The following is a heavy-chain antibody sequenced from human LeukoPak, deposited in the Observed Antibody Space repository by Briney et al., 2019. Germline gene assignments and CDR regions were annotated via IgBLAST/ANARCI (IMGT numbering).Heavy chain of an antibody. Sequence: GGSLRLSCAPSGFTFSSYSMNWVRQAPGKGLEWVSYISSSSSTIYYADSVKGRFTISRGNAKNSLYLQMNSLRAEDTAVYYCARDYYGSGRKHDAFDIWGQGTMVTVSS. CDR1: GFTFSSYS. V-gene: IGHV3-48*01. CDR3: ARDYYGSGRKHDAFDI. D-gene: IGHD3-10*01. J-gene: IGHJ3*02. CDR2: ISSSSSTI.